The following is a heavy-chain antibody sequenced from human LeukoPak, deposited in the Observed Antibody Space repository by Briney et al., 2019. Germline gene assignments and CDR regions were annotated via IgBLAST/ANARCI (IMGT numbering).Heavy chain of an antibody. V-gene: IGHV3-30-3*01. CDR2: ISYDASNK. CDR3: ARDDVFDI. J-gene: IGHJ3*02. Sequence: GGSLRLSCAASVFTFSSYAMHWVRQAPGKGLEWVAVISYDASNKYYADSVKGRFTISRDNSKNTLYVQMNSLRAEDTAVYYCARDDVFDIWGQGTMVTVSS. CDR1: VFTFSSYA.